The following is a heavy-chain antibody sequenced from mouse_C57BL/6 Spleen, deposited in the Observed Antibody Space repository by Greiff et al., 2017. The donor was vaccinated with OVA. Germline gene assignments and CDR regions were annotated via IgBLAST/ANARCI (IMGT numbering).Heavy chain of an antibody. J-gene: IGHJ4*01. D-gene: IGHD1-1*01. CDR1: GYTFTSYW. CDR2: IHPNSGST. CDR3: ARGGSSYPYYAMDY. V-gene: IGHV1-64*01. Sequence: QVQLQQPGAELVKPGASVKLSCKASGYTFTSYWMHWVKQRPGQGLEWIGMIHPNSGSTNYNEKFKSKATLTVDKSSSTAYMQLSSLTSEDSAVYYCARGGSSYPYYAMDYWGQGTSVTVSS.